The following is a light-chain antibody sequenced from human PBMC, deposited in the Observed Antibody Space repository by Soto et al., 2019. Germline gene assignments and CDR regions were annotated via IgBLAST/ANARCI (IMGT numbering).Light chain of an antibody. CDR3: PSYDTSLSSPYV. CDR2: GNK. CDR1: GSNIGPTYD. V-gene: IGLV1-40*01. J-gene: IGLJ1*01. Sequence: QSVLTQPPSVSGAPRQRVTISCTGSGSNIGPTYDVHWYQQLPGTAPKLLIYGNKNRPSGVPDRFSGSKSGTSASLAITGLQAEDEADYYCPSYDTSLSSPYVFGTGTKVTV.